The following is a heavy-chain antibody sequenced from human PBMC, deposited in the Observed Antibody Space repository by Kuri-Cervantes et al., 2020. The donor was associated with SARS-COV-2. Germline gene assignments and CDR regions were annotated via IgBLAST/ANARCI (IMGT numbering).Heavy chain of an antibody. D-gene: IGHD6-13*01. CDR1: GFTFDDYA. CDR2: INSDGSST. J-gene: IGHJ5*02. V-gene: IGHV3-74*01. CDR3: AKGPLYSSSWYDRFDP. Sequence: GGSLRLSCAASGFTFDDYAMHWVRQAPGKGLVWVSRINSDGSSTSYADSVKGRFTISRDNAKNTLYLQMNSLRAEDTAVYYCAKGPLYSSSWYDRFDPWGQGTLVTVSS.